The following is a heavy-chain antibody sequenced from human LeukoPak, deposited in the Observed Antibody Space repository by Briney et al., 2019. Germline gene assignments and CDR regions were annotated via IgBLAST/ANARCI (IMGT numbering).Heavy chain of an antibody. CDR3: AKTYSRESGYDFFFHY. D-gene: IGHD5-12*01. J-gene: IGHJ4*02. Sequence: PGGSLRLSCAASGFSFSNYGFRWVRQAPGKGLDGVSAISYDGKNIHYADSVKGRFTISRDNSRNTVYLQMNSLRVEDTAVYYCAKTYSRESGYDFFFHYWGQGTRVTVSS. CDR2: ISYDGKNI. V-gene: IGHV3-33*06. CDR1: GFSFSNYG.